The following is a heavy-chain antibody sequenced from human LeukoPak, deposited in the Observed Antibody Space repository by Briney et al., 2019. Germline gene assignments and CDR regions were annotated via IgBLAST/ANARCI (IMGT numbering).Heavy chain of an antibody. CDR1: GGTFSSYA. CDR3: ARMTMVRGVIGYYYGMDV. J-gene: IGHJ6*04. D-gene: IGHD3-10*01. CDR2: INAGNGNT. Sequence: ASVKVSCKASGGTFSSYAISWVRQAPGQRLEWMGWINAGNGNTKYSQKFQGRVTITRDTSASTAYMELSSLRSEDTAVYYCARMTMVRGVIGYYYGMDVWGKGTTVTVSS. V-gene: IGHV1-3*01.